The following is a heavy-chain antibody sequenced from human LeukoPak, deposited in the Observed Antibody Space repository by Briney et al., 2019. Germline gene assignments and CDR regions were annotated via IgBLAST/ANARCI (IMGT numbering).Heavy chain of an antibody. V-gene: IGHV3-66*02. CDR1: GFTVSSNY. CDR2: IYSGGST. D-gene: IGHD2-15*01. Sequence: GGSLRLSCAASGFTVSSNYMSWVRQAPGKGLEWVSVIYSGGSTYYADSVKGRFTISRDNSKNTLYLQMNSLRAEDTAVYYCARDPSEYCSGGSCYPDYYYCGMDVWGQGTTVTVSS. CDR3: ARDPSEYCSGGSCYPDYYYCGMDV. J-gene: IGHJ6*02.